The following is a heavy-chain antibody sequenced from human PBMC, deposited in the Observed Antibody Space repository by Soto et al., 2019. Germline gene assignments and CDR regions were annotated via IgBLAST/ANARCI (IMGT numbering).Heavy chain of an antibody. V-gene: IGHV3-33*01. D-gene: IGHD4-17*01. CDR3: ARAIAGYGDYPPFDY. CDR1: GFTFSSYG. CDR2: IWYDGSNK. J-gene: IGHJ4*02. Sequence: QVQLVESGGGVVQPGRSLRLSCAASGFTFSSYGMHWVRQAPGKGLEWVAVIWYDGSNKYYADSVKGRFTISRDNSKNTLYLQMNSLRAEDTAVYYCARAIAGYGDYPPFDYWGQGTLVTVSS.